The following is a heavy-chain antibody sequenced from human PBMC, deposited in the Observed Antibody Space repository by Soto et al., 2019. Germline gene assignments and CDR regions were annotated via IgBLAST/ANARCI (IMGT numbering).Heavy chain of an antibody. D-gene: IGHD3-10*02. Sequence: VKVSCKASGYTFNSHAIHWVRQAPGQRPEWLGWINAGNGNTYYSEKFEGRVTFTRDTAATTVNMELTSLTSEDTAIYYCGRDQSGIGYYVDWFDPWGQGTLVTVSS. CDR2: INAGNGNT. V-gene: IGHV1-3*01. CDR3: GRDQSGIGYYVDWFDP. CDR1: GYTFNSHA. J-gene: IGHJ5*02.